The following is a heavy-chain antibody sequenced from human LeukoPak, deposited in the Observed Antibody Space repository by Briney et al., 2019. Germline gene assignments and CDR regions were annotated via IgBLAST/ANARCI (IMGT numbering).Heavy chain of an antibody. CDR1: GFTFRSYS. D-gene: IGHD3-22*01. CDR3: AKARGYYDSSGNIYYYGMDV. V-gene: IGHV3-30*18. CDR2: ISYDGSNK. J-gene: IGHJ6*02. Sequence: GGSLRLSCAASGFTFRSYSMNWVRQAPGKGLEWVAVISYDGSNKYYADSVKGRFTISRDNSKNTLYLQMNSLRAEDTAVYYCAKARGYYDSSGNIYYYGMDVWGQGTTVTVSS.